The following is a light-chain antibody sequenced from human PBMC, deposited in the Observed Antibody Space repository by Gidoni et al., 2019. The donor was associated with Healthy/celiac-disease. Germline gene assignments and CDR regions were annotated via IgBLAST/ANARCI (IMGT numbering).Light chain of an antibody. CDR1: QSISSY. CDR3: QQSYSTPWLT. Sequence: DIQMTQSPSSLSASVGDRVTITCRASQSISSYLNLYQQKPGKAPKLLIYAASSLQSGVPSRFSGSGSGTDFTLTISSLQPEDFATYYCQQSYSTPWLTFGGGTKVEIK. CDR2: AAS. V-gene: IGKV1-39*01. J-gene: IGKJ4*01.